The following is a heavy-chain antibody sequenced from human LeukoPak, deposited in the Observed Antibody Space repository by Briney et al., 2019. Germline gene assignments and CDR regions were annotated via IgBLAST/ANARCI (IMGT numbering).Heavy chain of an antibody. Sequence: TGGSLRLSCAASGFTFSSYWMSWVRQAPGEGLEWVAKINQDGTEKAYVDSVRGRFTISRDNAKNSLFLQMNSLRAEDTAVYYCARGGSYPNDPFDIWGQGTMVTV. J-gene: IGHJ3*02. CDR2: INQDGTEK. CDR1: GFTFSSYW. D-gene: IGHD1-26*01. CDR3: ARGGSYPNDPFDI. V-gene: IGHV3-7*03.